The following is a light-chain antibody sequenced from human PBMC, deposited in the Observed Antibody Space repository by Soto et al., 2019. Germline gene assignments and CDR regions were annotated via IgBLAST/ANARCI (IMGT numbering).Light chain of an antibody. J-gene: IGKJ1*01. CDR3: QQYNNPAALT. Sequence: EIVMTQSPATLSVSPGERATLSCRASQSVSSNLAWYQQKPGQAPRLLIYGASTRATGIPARFSGSGSGTEFTLTISSLQSEDFAVYYCQQYNNPAALTFGQGTKVEIE. CDR2: GAS. V-gene: IGKV3-15*01. CDR1: QSVSSN.